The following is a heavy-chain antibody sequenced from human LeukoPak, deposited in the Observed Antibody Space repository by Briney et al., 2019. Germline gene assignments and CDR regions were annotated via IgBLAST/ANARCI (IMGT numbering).Heavy chain of an antibody. V-gene: IGHV3-21*04. CDR3: ATYRQVLLPFES. CDR1: GFTFSSYS. J-gene: IGHJ4*02. CDR2: ISSSGRYI. Sequence: PGGSLRLSCAASGFTFSSYSMNWVRQAPGKGLEWVSAISSSGRYIYYADSVKGRFTISRDSAKNSLYLQMNSLRAEDTAIYYCATYRQVLLPFESWGQGTLVTVSS. D-gene: IGHD2-8*02.